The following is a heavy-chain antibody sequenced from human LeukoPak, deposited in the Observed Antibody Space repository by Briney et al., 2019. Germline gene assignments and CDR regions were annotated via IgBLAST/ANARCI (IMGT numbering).Heavy chain of an antibody. CDR1: GGTFSSYA. D-gene: IGHD4-17*01. J-gene: IGHJ4*02. Sequence: SVKVSCKASGGTFSSYAVSWVRQAPGQGLEWMGRIIPIFGTANYAQKFQGRVTITTDESTSTAYLELSSLRSEDTAVYYCARLRVDYGDYARQGSYWGQGTLVTVSS. CDR2: IIPIFGTA. V-gene: IGHV1-69*05. CDR3: ARLRVDYGDYARQGSY.